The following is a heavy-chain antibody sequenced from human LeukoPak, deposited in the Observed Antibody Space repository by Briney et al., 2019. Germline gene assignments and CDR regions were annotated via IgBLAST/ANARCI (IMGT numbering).Heavy chain of an antibody. CDR1: GFTFNTYT. J-gene: IGHJ6*04. CDR3: AELGITMIGGV. D-gene: IGHD3-10*02. V-gene: IGHV3-21*01. Sequence: GVLRLSCAASGFTFNTYTMNWARQAPGKGLEWVSSITASSTAIYSADSVKGRFTISRDNAKNFLYLQMNSLRAEDTAVYYCAELGITMIGGVWGKGTTVTISS. CDR2: ITASSTAI.